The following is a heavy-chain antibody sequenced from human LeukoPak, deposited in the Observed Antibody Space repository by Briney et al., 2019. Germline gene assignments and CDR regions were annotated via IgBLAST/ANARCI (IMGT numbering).Heavy chain of an antibody. CDR2: IYSGGST. CDR3: ARDSYSSGWYRYGMDV. J-gene: IGHJ6*02. Sequence: PGGSLRLSCAASGFTVSSNYMSWVRQAPGKGLEWVSVIYSGGSTYYADSVKGRFTISRHNSKNTLYLQMNSLRAEDTAVYYCARDSYSSGWYRYGMDVWGQGTTVTVSS. CDR1: GFTVSSNY. V-gene: IGHV3-53*04. D-gene: IGHD6-19*01.